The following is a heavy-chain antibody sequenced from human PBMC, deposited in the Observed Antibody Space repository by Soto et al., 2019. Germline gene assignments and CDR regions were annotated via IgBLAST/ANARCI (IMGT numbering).Heavy chain of an antibody. Sequence: QVQLVQSGAEVKKPGASVKVSCNASGYTFTSYDINWVRQDTGQGLEWMGWMNPNSGNTGYAQKFQGRVTMTRNTSISTAYMELSSLRSEDTAVYYCARGITVFGVVDPGGQGTLVTVSS. CDR1: GYTFTSYD. J-gene: IGHJ5*02. D-gene: IGHD3-3*01. CDR2: MNPNSGNT. CDR3: ARGITVFGVVDP. V-gene: IGHV1-8*01.